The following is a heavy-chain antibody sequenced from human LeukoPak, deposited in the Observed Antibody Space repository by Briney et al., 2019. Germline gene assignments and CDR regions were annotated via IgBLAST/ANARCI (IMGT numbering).Heavy chain of an antibody. V-gene: IGHV3-7*04. CDR3: ARDLEGLDY. Sequence: GGSLRLSCEPSGFTFSSNWMSWVRQAPGKGLEWVTNIKQDGSQKYYVDSVKGRFTISRDNAKNSLYLQMNSLRADDTAVYYCARDLEGLDYWGQGTLVTVSS. CDR2: IKQDGSQK. J-gene: IGHJ4*02. CDR1: GFTFSSNW. D-gene: IGHD1-1*01.